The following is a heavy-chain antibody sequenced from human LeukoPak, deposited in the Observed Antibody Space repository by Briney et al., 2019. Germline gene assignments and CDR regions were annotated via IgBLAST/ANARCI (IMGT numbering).Heavy chain of an antibody. CDR3: ARGHYGMDV. V-gene: IGHV3-11*05. Sequence: GGSLRLSCAASGFTFSDFYVTWIRQAPGKGLEWVSYISPSSSYTNYADSVKGRFTISRDNAKNSLYLQMNSLRVEDTAVYYCARGHYGMDVWGQGTTVTVSS. J-gene: IGHJ6*02. CDR2: ISPSSSYT. CDR1: GFTFSDFY.